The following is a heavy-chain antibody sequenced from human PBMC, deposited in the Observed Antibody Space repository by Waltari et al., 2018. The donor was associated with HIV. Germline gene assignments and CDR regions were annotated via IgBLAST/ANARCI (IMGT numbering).Heavy chain of an antibody. CDR3: ARASHYIEFSTFDGDYYFDV. V-gene: IGHV3-74*01. Sequence: VQLVESGGGSIKTGGSLRLSCAASGLSVGNHWLDWVRRGPGKGLVWVARINSDGSSRNYADAVKGRFVISRDNARNTIYLQLNSLRVEDTAMYFCARASHYIEFSTFDGDYYFDVWGRGTRVAVSP. CDR1: GLSVGNHW. CDR2: INSDGSSR. D-gene: IGHD2-15*01. J-gene: IGHJ4*02.